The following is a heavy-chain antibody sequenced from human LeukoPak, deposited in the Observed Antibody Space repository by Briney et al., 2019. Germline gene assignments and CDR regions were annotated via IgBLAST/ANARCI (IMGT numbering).Heavy chain of an antibody. CDR1: GDSISSGNW. V-gene: IGHV4-4*02. CDR3: ARDRKYYYHMDV. D-gene: IGHD1-14*01. CDR2: IYHDGST. J-gene: IGHJ6*03. Sequence: SETLSLTCAVSGDSISSGNWWSWVRQSPGKGLQWIGRIYHDGSTNYKSSLKSRVTMSVDKARNQFSLKLNSVTAADTAVYYCARDRKYYYHMDVWGKGTTVTVSS.